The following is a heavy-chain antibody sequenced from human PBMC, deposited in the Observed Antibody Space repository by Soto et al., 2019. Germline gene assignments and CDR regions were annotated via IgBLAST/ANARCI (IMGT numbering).Heavy chain of an antibody. V-gene: IGHV4-4*07. CDR3: VRDGTKTLRDWLDP. CDR1: GASIIGFY. D-gene: IGHD1-1*01. CDR2: IYATGTT. J-gene: IGHJ5*02. Sequence: SETLSLTCTVSGASIIGFYWSWIRKSAGKGLEWIGRIYATGTTDYNPSLKSRVMMSVDTSKKQFSLKLRSVTAADTAVYYCVRDGTKTLRDWLDPWGQGISVTVSS.